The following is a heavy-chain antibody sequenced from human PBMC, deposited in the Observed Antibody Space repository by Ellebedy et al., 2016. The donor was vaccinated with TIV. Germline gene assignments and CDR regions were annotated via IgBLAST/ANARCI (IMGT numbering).Heavy chain of an antibody. CDR1: GFPFSRFE. CDR3: AAAHYYFYGKDV. Sequence: GESLKISCAASGFPFSRFEFNWVRQSPGKGLEWVSYISSSGTTKYYADSVKGRFTISRDNAKNSLYLQMNSLRAEDTAVYYCAAAHYYFYGKDVWGQGTRVTVSS. J-gene: IGHJ6*02. CDR2: ISSSGTTK. D-gene: IGHD2-15*01. V-gene: IGHV3-48*03.